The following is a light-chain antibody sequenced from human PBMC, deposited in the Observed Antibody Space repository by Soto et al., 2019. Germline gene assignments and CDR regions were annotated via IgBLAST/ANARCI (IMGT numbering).Light chain of an antibody. J-gene: IGLJ1*01. CDR3: TSYAGSNIFYV. CDR1: SSDVGGYNF. CDR2: EVS. V-gene: IGLV2-8*01. Sequence: QPVLTQPPSASGSPGQSVTISCTGTSSDVGGYNFVSWYQQHPGKAPKLMIYEVSKRPSGVPDRFSGSKSGNTASLTVSGLQAEDEADYYCTSYAGSNIFYVFGTGTKVTVL.